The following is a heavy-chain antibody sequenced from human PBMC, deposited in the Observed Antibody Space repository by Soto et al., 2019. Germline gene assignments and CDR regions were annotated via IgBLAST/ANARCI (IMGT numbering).Heavy chain of an antibody. Sequence: SETLSLTCTVSGGSVGSGSYYWSWIRQPPGKGLEWIGYIYYSGSTNYNPSLKSRVTISVDTSKNQFSLKLSSVTAADTAVYHCARGYYYYDSNYFDYWGQGTLVTVSS. CDR2: IYYSGST. J-gene: IGHJ4*02. D-gene: IGHD3-22*01. V-gene: IGHV4-61*01. CDR1: GGSVGSGSYY. CDR3: ARGYYYYDSNYFDY.